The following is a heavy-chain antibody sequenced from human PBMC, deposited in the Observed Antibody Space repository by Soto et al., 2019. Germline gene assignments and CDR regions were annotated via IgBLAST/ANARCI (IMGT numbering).Heavy chain of an antibody. V-gene: IGHV3-23*01. J-gene: IGHJ4*02. Sequence: PGGSLRLSCAASGFSFSSYAMNWFRQAPGKGLEWVSAISGSGGSTYYADSVKGRLTISRDNSKNTLYLQMNSLRAEDTAVYYCAKDVTGWHRFRYWGQGTLVTVSS. CDR2: ISGSGGST. CDR3: AKDVTGWHRFRY. CDR1: GFSFSSYA. D-gene: IGHD6-19*01.